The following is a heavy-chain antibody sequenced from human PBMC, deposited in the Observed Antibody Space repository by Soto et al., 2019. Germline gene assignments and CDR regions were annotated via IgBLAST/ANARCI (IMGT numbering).Heavy chain of an antibody. V-gene: IGHV3-72*01. CDR1: GYTFSDHH. CDR3: TSARGDYRYLDY. Sequence: EVQLVESGGGLVQPGGSLRLSCAASGYTFSDHHMNWVRQAPGEGLEWVARCRNKAYSHTTEYAAAVKGRFTISRDDSKSSLYLKMDSISADNTAVYNCTSARGDYRYLDYWGKGALVTVSS. J-gene: IGHJ4*02. D-gene: IGHD2-21*01. CDR2: CRNKAYSHTT.